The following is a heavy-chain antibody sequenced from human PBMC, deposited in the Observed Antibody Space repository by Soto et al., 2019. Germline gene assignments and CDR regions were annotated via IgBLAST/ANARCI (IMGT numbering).Heavy chain of an antibody. Sequence: GGSLRLSCAASGFTFSSYSMNWVRQAPGKGLEWVSYISSSSSTIYYADSVKGRFTISRDDAKNSLYLQMNSLRDEDTAVYYCAREARDYAPHFAYWGQGTLVTVSS. CDR1: GFTFSSYS. CDR2: ISSSSSTI. D-gene: IGHD3-16*01. J-gene: IGHJ4*02. CDR3: AREARDYAPHFAY. V-gene: IGHV3-48*02.